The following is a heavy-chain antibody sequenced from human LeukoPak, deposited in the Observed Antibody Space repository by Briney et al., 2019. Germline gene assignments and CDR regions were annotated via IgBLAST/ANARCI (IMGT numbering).Heavy chain of an antibody. J-gene: IGHJ4*02. CDR1: GGSISSSY. D-gene: IGHD5-18*01. V-gene: IGHV4-59*08. CDR3: ARSTVDTAMVLAY. Sequence: NPSETLSLTCSVAGGSISSSYWSWIRQSPGKGLEWIGYIHSSGSTDYNPSLKGRVTMSMDTSKNQFSLKVISVTAADTGVYYCARSTVDTAMVLAYWGQGTLVTVSS. CDR2: IHSSGST.